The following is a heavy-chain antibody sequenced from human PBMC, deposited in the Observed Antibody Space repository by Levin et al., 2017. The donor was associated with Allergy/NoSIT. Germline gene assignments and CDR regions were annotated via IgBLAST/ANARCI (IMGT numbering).Heavy chain of an antibody. CDR2: IKQDGSEK. CDR1: GFTFSSYW. D-gene: IGHD3-22*01. CDR3: ARAPLDSSGPHAHDAFDI. V-gene: IGHV3-7*01. J-gene: IGHJ3*02. Sequence: PGGSLRLSCAASGFTFSSYWMSWVRQAPGKGLEWVANIKQDGSEKYYVDSVKGRFTISRDNAKNSLYLQMNSLRAEDTAVYYCARAPLDSSGPHAHDAFDIWGQGTMVTVSS.